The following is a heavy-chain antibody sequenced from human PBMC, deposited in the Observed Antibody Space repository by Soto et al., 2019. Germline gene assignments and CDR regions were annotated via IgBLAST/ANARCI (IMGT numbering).Heavy chain of an antibody. CDR2: ISGSGGST. Sequence: PGGSLRLSCAASGFTFSSYAMSWVRQAPGKGLEWVSAISGSGGSTYYADSVKGRFTISRDNSKNTLYLQMNSLRAEDTAVYYCAPPTAYSSSSLFDYWGQGTLVTVSS. J-gene: IGHJ4*02. CDR3: APPTAYSSSSLFDY. D-gene: IGHD6-6*01. CDR1: GFTFSSYA. V-gene: IGHV3-23*01.